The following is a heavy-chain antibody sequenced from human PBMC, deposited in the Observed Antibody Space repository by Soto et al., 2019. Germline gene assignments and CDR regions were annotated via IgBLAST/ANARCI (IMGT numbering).Heavy chain of an antibody. CDR1: GFAFSSYD. J-gene: IGHJ2*01. CDR2: TGTTGDT. D-gene: IGHD3-10*01. CDR3: ARDATYGSGRGPAWYFDL. Sequence: EEQLVESGGGMVQPGGSLRLSCVASGFAFSSYDMHWVRQVAGKGLEWVSATGTTGDTYYPGSVKGRFTISREDGKNSLYLQMNNLRPGDTAVYYCARDATYGSGRGPAWYFDLWGRGTLVTVSS. V-gene: IGHV3-13*04.